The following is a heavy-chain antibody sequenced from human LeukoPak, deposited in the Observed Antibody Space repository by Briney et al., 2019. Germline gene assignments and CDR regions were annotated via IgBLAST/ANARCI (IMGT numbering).Heavy chain of an antibody. CDR2: MYYSGSA. V-gene: IGHV4-30-4*01. Sequence: SQTLSLTCTVSGGSISSGDYYWSWIRQPPGEGLEWVAYMYYSGSAYYNPSLKSRATISVDTSKNQVSLKLTSVTAADTAVYFCARPYYYDSRIDPWGRGTLVTVSS. CDR3: ARPYYYDSRIDP. D-gene: IGHD3-22*01. J-gene: IGHJ5*02. CDR1: GGSISSGDYY.